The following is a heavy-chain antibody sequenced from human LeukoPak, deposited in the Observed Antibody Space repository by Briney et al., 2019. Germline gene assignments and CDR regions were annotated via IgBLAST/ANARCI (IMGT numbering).Heavy chain of an antibody. CDR2: IYYTGTT. J-gene: IGHJ4*02. CDR1: GASITSYY. D-gene: IGHD3-10*01. Sequence: SETLSLTCTVSGASITSYYWSWIRQPPEKGLEWIGYIYYTGTTYHNPSLKSRVTISIDTSKSQFSLKLSSVTAADTAVYYCARGSHRGGSGSQENFDYWGQGTLVTVSS. CDR3: ARGSHRGGSGSQENFDY. V-gene: IGHV4-59*01.